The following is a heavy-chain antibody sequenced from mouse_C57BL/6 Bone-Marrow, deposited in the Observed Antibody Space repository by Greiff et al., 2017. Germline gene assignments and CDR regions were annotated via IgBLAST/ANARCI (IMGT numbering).Heavy chain of an antibody. Sequence: QVQLQQPGAELVRPGSSVKLSCKASGYTFTSYWMHWVKQRPIQGLEWIGNIDPSDSETHYNQKFKDKATLTVDKSSSPAYMQLSSLTSEDSAVYYVARGSYSAWFAYWGQGTLVTVSA. CDR1: GYTFTSYW. D-gene: IGHD1-1*01. J-gene: IGHJ3*01. CDR3: ARGSYSAWFAY. CDR2: IDPSDSET. V-gene: IGHV1-52*01.